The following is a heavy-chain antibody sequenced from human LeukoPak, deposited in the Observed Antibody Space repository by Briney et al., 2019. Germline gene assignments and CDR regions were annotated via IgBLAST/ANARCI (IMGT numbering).Heavy chain of an antibody. Sequence: GGSPRLSCAASGFTFSSYWMHWVRQAPGKGLVWVSRINSDGSSTSYADSVKGRFTISRDNAKNTLYLQMNSLRAEDTAVYYCARYGDGYDFDYWGQGTLVTVSS. CDR3: ARYGDGYDFDY. CDR1: GFTFSSYW. D-gene: IGHD5-24*01. J-gene: IGHJ4*02. V-gene: IGHV3-74*01. CDR2: INSDGSST.